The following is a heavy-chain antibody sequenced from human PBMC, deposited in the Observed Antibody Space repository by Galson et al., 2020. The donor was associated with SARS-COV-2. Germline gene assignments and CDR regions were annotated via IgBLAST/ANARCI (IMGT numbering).Heavy chain of an antibody. CDR2: MHPKSGNT. J-gene: IGHJ6*03. CDR3: ARASKHYNLLTGYLIYYYYYMDV. Sequence: ASVKVSCKASGYTFASYDINWVRQATGQGLEWMGWMHPKSGNTGYAQRLQGRVTITMDTSISTAYLALSTLRSEDTAVYYCARASKHYNLLTGYLIYYYYYMDVWGKGTTVTISS. V-gene: IGHV1-8*03. D-gene: IGHD3-9*01. CDR1: GYTFASYD.